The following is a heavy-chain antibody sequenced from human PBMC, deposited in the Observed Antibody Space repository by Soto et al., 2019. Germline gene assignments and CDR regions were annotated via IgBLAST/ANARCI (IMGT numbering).Heavy chain of an antibody. D-gene: IGHD3-3*01. V-gene: IGHV4-34*01. CDR3: ATRITVFGLLIPPFDP. CDR2: INHTGGT. Sequence: TSETLSLTCAVYGGSVNGYYWNWIRQPPGKGLEWIGEINHTGGTHYNPSLKSRVTVSVETSKNQFSLRLSSVTAADPAIYYCATRITVFGLLIPPFDPWGQGTQVTVSS. CDR1: GGSVNGYY. J-gene: IGHJ5*02.